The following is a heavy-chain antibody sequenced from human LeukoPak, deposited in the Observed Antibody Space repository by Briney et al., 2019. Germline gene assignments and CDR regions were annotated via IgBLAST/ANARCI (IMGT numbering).Heavy chain of an antibody. CDR3: AKGSHYYGSGSYYRGAWFDP. D-gene: IGHD3-10*01. CDR2: IISDGSTT. J-gene: IGHJ5*02. V-gene: IGHV3-74*01. Sequence: PSGGSLRPSCAASGFIFSDYAMHWVRHAPGKGLVWVSRIISDGSTTDYADSVKGRFTISRDNSKNTLYLQMNSLRAEDTAVYYCAKGSHYYGSGSYYRGAWFDPWGQGTLVTVSS. CDR1: GFIFSDYA.